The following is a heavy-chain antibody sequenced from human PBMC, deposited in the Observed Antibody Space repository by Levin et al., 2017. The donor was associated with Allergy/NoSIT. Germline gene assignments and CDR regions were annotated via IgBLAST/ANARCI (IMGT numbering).Heavy chain of an antibody. CDR2: IIPILGIA. CDR1: GGTFSSYT. Sequence: SVKVSCKASGGTFSSYTISWVRQAPGQGLEWMGRIIPILGIANYAQKFQGRVTITADKSTSTAYMELSSLRSEDTAVYYCARELVGYCSSTSCRAFDIWGQGTMVTVSS. V-gene: IGHV1-69*04. CDR3: ARELVGYCSSTSCRAFDI. D-gene: IGHD2-2*01. J-gene: IGHJ3*02.